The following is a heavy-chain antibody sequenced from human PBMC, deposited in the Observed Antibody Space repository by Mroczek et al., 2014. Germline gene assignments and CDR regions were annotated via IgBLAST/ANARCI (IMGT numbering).Heavy chain of an antibody. CDR3: ARVYYDFWSGYHDYFDY. Sequence: QVQLQQSGAEVKKPGASVKVSCKASGYTFTSYDINWVRQATGQGLEWMGWMNPNSGNTGYAQKFQGRVTMTRNTSISTAYMELSSLRSEDTAVYYCARVYYDFWSGYHDYFDYWGQGTLVTVSS. D-gene: IGHD3-3*01. CDR2: MNPNSGNT. V-gene: IGHV1-8*01. J-gene: IGHJ4*02. CDR1: GYTFTSYD.